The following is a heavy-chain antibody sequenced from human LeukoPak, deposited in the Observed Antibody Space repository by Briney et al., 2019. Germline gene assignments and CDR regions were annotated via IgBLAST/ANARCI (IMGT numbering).Heavy chain of an antibody. J-gene: IGHJ3*01. CDR2: LHYSGNT. Sequence: PSETLSLTCSISGASISTYYWSWIRQPPGKGLQWLGYLHYSGNTNYNPFLKSRVTISVDTSKNQFSLKMSSVTAADTAVYYCARGVGPGISFDVWGQGTMLTVSS. V-gene: IGHV4-59*01. CDR1: GASISTYY. D-gene: IGHD1-1*01. CDR3: ARGVGPGISFDV.